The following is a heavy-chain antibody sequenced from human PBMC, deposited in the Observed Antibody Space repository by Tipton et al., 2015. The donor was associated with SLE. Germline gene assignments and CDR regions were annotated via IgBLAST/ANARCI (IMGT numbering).Heavy chain of an antibody. Sequence: TLSLTCTVSGGSISSSSYYWGWIRQPPGKGLEWIGSIYYSGSTYYNPSLRSRVTISVDTSKNQFSLKLSSVTAADTAVYYCARHYYVAGTADYWGQGTLVTVSS. CDR2: IYYSGST. J-gene: IGHJ4*02. D-gene: IGHD6-19*01. CDR1: GGSISSSSYY. CDR3: ARHYYVAGTADY. V-gene: IGHV4-39*01.